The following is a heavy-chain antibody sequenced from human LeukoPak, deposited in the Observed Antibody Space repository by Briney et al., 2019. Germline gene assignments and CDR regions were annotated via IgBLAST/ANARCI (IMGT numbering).Heavy chain of an antibody. Sequence: SETLSLTCTVSGGSISSYYWSWIRQPPGKGLEWIGYIYTSGSTNYNPSLKSRVTIPVDTSKNQFSLKLSSVTAADTAVYYCARHQGGGRGTAFDYWGQGTLVTVSS. CDR2: IYTSGST. D-gene: IGHD1-1*01. CDR1: GGSISSYY. CDR3: ARHQGGGRGTAFDY. V-gene: IGHV4-4*09. J-gene: IGHJ4*02.